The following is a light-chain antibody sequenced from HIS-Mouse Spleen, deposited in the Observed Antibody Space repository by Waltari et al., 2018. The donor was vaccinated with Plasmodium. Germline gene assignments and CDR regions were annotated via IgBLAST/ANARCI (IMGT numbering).Light chain of an antibody. CDR2: EDS. Sequence: QSALTQPASVSGSPGQSITISCTGTSSDVGSYNLVSWYQQHPGKAPNLMIYEDSKRPSGVSNRFSGSKSGNTASLTISGLQAEDEADYYCCSYAGSTTWVFGGGTKLTGL. CDR3: CSYAGSTTWV. J-gene: IGLJ3*02. V-gene: IGLV2-23*01. CDR1: SSDVGSYNL.